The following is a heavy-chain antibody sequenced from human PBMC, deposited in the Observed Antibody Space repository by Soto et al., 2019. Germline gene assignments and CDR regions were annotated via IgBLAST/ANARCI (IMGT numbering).Heavy chain of an antibody. Sequence: GGSLRLSCAASGFTFSSYGMHWVRQAPGKGLEWVAAIAKDGSDIHYTDSVKGRFTISRDNSENTLYLQMNSLRGDDSAVYYCAKAAAYDSSGYYYYFEYWGHGTLVTVSS. CDR1: GFTFSSYG. CDR3: AKAAAYDSSGYYYYFEY. CDR2: IAKDGSDI. J-gene: IGHJ4*01. V-gene: IGHV3-30*18. D-gene: IGHD3-22*01.